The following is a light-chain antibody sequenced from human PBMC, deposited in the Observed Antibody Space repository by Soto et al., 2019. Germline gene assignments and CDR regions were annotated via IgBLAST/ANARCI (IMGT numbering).Light chain of an antibody. CDR1: SSDVGAYNY. CDR2: DVS. CDR3: SSFTRSNSYV. Sequence: QSALTQPASVSGSPGQSSTISCTGTSSDVGAYNYVSWYQQHPRKVPKLMIYDVSDRPSGVSNRFSGSKSGNTASLTISGLQAEDEADYYCSSFTRSNSYVFGTGTKVTVL. V-gene: IGLV2-14*03. J-gene: IGLJ1*01.